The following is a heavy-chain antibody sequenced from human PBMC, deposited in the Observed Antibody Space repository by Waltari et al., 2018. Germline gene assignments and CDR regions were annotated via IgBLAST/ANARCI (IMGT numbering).Heavy chain of an antibody. D-gene: IGHD2-2*01. V-gene: IGHV4-34*01. CDR1: GGSFSGYY. Sequence: QVQLQPWGAGLLKPSETLSHTCAVYGGSFSGYYWSWSRQPPGKGRAWIGEINHSGSTNYNPSLKSRVTISVDTSKNQFSLKLSSVTAADTAVYYCARGKPLAYCSSTSCRRAAFDIWGQGTMVTVSS. CDR3: ARGKPLAYCSSTSCRRAAFDI. J-gene: IGHJ3*02. CDR2: INHSGST.